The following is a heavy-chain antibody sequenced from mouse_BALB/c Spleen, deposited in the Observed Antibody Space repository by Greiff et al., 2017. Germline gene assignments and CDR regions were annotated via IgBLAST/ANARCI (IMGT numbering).Heavy chain of an antibody. D-gene: IGHD2-1*01. V-gene: IGHV1-82*01. CDR3: ARDGNYGGLDY. CDR2: IYPGDGDT. J-gene: IGHJ2*01. CDR1: GYAFSSSW. Sequence: QVQLQQSGPELVKPGASVKISCKASGYAFSSSWMNWVKQRPGQGLEWIGRIYPGDGDTNYNGKFKGKATLTADKSSSTAYMQLSSLTSVDSAVYFCARDGNYGGLDYWGQGTTLTVSS.